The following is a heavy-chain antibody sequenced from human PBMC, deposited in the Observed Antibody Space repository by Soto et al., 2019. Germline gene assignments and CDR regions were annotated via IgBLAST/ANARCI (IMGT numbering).Heavy chain of an antibody. CDR3: ESPSGTFDY. J-gene: IGHJ4*02. V-gene: IGHV3-30-3*01. Sequence: QVQLVESGGGVVQPGRSLRLSCAASGFTFSSYAMHWVRQAPGKGLEWVAVISYDGSNKYYADSVKGRFTISRDNSKNTLYLQMNSLRPEDTAVYYCESPSGTFDYWGRGSLVAVSS. D-gene: IGHD1-1*01. CDR1: GFTFSSYA. CDR2: ISYDGSNK.